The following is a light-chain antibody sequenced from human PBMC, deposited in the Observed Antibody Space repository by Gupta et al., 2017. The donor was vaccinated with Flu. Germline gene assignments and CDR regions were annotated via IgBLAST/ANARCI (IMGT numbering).Light chain of an antibody. Sequence: EIVLTQSPATLSWSPGERATLSCGASQSVSSSYLAWYQQKPGLAPRLLNYDASSRATGIPDRFSGSGSGTDCTLTISRLEPEDFAVYYCQQYGSSPYTFGQGTKLEIK. CDR1: QSVSSSY. CDR2: DAS. CDR3: QQYGSSPYT. J-gene: IGKJ2*01. V-gene: IGKV3D-20*01.